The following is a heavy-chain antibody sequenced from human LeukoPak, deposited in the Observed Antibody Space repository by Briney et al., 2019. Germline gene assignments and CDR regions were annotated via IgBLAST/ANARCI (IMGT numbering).Heavy chain of an antibody. Sequence: PSETLSLTCTASGVSISSYYWNWIRQPPGKGLEWIGRIYTSRSTNYNPSLKSRVTISVDTSKNQFSLKLSSVTAADTAVYYCARVGYLAYYFDYWGQGTLVTVSS. CDR1: GVSISSYY. J-gene: IGHJ4*02. D-gene: IGHD5-18*01. CDR3: ARVGYLAYYFDY. V-gene: IGHV4-4*07. CDR2: IYTSRST.